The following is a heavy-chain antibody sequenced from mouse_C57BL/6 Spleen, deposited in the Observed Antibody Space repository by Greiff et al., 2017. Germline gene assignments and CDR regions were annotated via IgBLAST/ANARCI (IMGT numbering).Heavy chain of an antibody. CDR3: ARGTGTNYAMDY. Sequence: VQLQQSGAELVRPGTSVKMSCKASGYTFTNYWIGWAKQRPGHGLEWIGDIYPGGGYTNYNEQFKGKATLTAAKSSSTAYMQFSCLTSEDSAIFNCARGTGTNYAMDYWGQGTSVTVSS. CDR1: GYTFTNYW. J-gene: IGHJ4*01. CDR2: IYPGGGYT. D-gene: IGHD2-14*01. V-gene: IGHV1-63*01.